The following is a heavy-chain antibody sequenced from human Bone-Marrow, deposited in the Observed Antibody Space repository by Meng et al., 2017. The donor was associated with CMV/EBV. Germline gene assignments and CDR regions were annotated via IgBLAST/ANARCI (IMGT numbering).Heavy chain of an antibody. CDR3: ARIGYSSSSLDY. V-gene: IGHV3-7*01. J-gene: IGHJ4*02. CDR1: GFTFSRYW. CDR2: IKQDGGTI. D-gene: IGHD6-6*01. Sequence: GGSLRLSCTAAGFTFSRYWMTWVRQAPGKGLEWVANIKQDGGTIYYVDSVKGPFTTSRDNAKNSLYLQMDSLRGEDTGVYYCARIGYSSSSLDYWGQGTLVTVSS.